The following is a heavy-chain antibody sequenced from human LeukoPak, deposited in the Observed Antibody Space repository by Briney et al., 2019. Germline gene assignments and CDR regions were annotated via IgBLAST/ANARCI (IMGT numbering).Heavy chain of an antibody. V-gene: IGHV1-8*01. CDR2: MNPNSGNT. CDR1: GYIFTSYD. CDR3: ARRRDGYNSDWFGP. Sequence: ASVKVSCKASGYIFTSYDINWVRQATGHGLEWMGWMNPNSGNTGYAQKFQGRVTITRDTSITTAYMELSSLRSEDTAVYYCARRRDGYNSDWFGPWGQGTLVTVSS. J-gene: IGHJ5*02. D-gene: IGHD5-24*01.